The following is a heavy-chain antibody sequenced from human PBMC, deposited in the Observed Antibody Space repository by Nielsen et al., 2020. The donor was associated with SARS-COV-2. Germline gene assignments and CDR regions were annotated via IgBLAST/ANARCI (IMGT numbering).Heavy chain of an antibody. D-gene: IGHD6-13*01. Sequence: GESLKISCVASGFSFSSYAMNWVRQAPGKGLEWMAVIWYDGSNKYYADSVKGRFTISRDNSKNTLYLQMNSLRAEDTAVYYCAKDVYSSSWRTFGDWGQGTLVTVSS. CDR2: IWYDGSNK. CDR3: AKDVYSSSWRTFGD. V-gene: IGHV3-33*06. J-gene: IGHJ4*02. CDR1: GFSFSSYA.